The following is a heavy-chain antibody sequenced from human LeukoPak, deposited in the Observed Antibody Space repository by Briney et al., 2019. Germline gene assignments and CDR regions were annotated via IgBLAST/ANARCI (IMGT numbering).Heavy chain of an antibody. V-gene: IGHV4-59*02. CDR2: KYYSGNT. Sequence: AETLSLTCNVSGVFVSTYYWSWIRQSPGKGLEWIGYKYYSGNTNYSPSLQSRVTISVDTSTNQVFLQLTSVTAADTAVYYCARGEGGYYSHWHFDLWGRGILVSVSS. J-gene: IGHJ2*01. CDR1: GVFVSTYY. CDR3: ARGEGGYYSHWHFDL. D-gene: IGHD2-15*01.